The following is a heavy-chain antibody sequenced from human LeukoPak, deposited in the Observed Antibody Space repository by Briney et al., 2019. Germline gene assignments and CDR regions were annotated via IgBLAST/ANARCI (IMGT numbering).Heavy chain of an antibody. Sequence: TSETLTLTCTVSGYSISSGYYWGWIRQPPGKGLEWIGSIYHSGSTNYNPSLKSRVTISVDTSKNQFSLKLSSVTAADTAVYYCARGTTNDYWGQGTLVTVSS. D-gene: IGHD1-14*01. J-gene: IGHJ4*02. CDR1: GYSISSGYY. CDR2: IYHSGST. CDR3: ARGTTNDY. V-gene: IGHV4-38-2*02.